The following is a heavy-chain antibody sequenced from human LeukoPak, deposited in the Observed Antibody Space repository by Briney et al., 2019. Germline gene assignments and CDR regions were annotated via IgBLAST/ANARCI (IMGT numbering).Heavy chain of an antibody. CDR1: GGSFSGYY. CDR2: INHSGST. D-gene: IGHD6-19*01. Sequence: SETLSLTCAVYGGSFSGYYWSWIRKPPGKGLEWIGEINHSGSTNYNPSLKSRVTISVDTSKNQFSLKLSSVTAADTAVYYCAKFLAVAGDFDYWGQGTLVTVSS. CDR3: AKFLAVAGDFDY. J-gene: IGHJ4*02. V-gene: IGHV4-34*01.